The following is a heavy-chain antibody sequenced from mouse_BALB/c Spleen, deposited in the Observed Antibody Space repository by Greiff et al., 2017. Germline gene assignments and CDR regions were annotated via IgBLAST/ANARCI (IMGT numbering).Heavy chain of an antibody. Sequence: EVKLQESGAELVRSGASVKLSCTASGFNIKDYYMHWVKQRPEQGLEWIGWIDPENGDTEYAPKFQGKATMTADTSSNTAYLQLSSLTSEDTAVYYCNAYYYGPFDYWGQGTTLTVSS. CDR1: GFNIKDYY. V-gene: IGHV14-4*02. D-gene: IGHD1-1*01. CDR3: NAYYYGPFDY. J-gene: IGHJ2*01. CDR2: IDPENGDT.